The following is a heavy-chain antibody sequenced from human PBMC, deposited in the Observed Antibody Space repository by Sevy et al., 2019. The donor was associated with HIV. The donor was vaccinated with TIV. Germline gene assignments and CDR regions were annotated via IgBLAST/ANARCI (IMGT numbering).Heavy chain of an antibody. Sequence: GGSLRLSCAASGFTFSDYYMSWIRQAPGKGLEWVSYISSSGSTIYYADSVKGRFTISRDNAKNSLYLQMNSLRAEDTVVYYCARDTYCSSTSCYYYYGMDVWGQGTTVTVSS. CDR3: ARDTYCSSTSCYYYYGMDV. CDR2: ISSSGSTI. D-gene: IGHD2-2*01. J-gene: IGHJ6*02. V-gene: IGHV3-11*01. CDR1: GFTFSDYY.